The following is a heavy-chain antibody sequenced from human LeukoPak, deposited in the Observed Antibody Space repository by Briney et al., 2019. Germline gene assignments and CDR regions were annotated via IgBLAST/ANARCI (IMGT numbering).Heavy chain of an antibody. CDR3: AKDRALSPPFDC. Sequence: GGSLRLSCAASGFTFSSYGMSWVRQAPGKGLEWVSAISGSGGSTYYADSVKGRFTISRDTSKNTLYMQMNSLRAEATAVYYWAKDRALSPPFDCWGQGTLVTVSS. J-gene: IGHJ4*02. CDR2: ISGSGGST. CDR1: GFTFSSYG. D-gene: IGHD3-10*01. V-gene: IGHV3-23*01.